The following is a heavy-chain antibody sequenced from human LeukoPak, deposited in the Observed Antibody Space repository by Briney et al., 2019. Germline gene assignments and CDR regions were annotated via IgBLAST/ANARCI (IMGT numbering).Heavy chain of an antibody. Sequence: GGSLRLSCAASGFTFSSYAMSWVRQAPGKGLEWVSAISGSGGSTYYADSVKGRFTISRDNSKNTLYLQMNSLRAEDTAVYYCAKDYYDSSGIPEGFGYWGQGTLVTVSS. D-gene: IGHD3-22*01. J-gene: IGHJ4*02. CDR1: GFTFSSYA. CDR2: ISGSGGST. V-gene: IGHV3-23*01. CDR3: AKDYYDSSGIPEGFGY.